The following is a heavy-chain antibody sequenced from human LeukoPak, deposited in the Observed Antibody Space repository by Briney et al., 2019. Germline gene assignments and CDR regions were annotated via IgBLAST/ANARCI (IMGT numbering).Heavy chain of an antibody. CDR3: AKGQPAVVVVAATRGTFDY. CDR1: GFTFSSYP. Sequence: GGSLRLSCAASGFTFSSYPMSWVRQAPGKGLEWVSDINGSGGSTYYADSVKGRFTISRDNSKNTLYLQMNSLRAEDTAVYYCAKGQPAVVVVAATRGTFDYWGQGTLVTVSS. D-gene: IGHD2-15*01. V-gene: IGHV3-23*01. CDR2: INGSGGST. J-gene: IGHJ4*02.